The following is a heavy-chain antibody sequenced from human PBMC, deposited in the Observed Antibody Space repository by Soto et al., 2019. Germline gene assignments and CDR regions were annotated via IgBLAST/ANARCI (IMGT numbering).Heavy chain of an antibody. CDR3: ARRYGSAFDI. D-gene: IGHD3-10*01. CDR1: GGSISSYY. J-gene: IGHJ3*02. Sequence: SETLSLTCTVSGGSISSYYWSWIRQPPGKGMEWIGYIYYSGSTNYTPSLKSRVTISVDTSKNLFSLKLSSVTAADTAVYYCARRYGSAFDIWGQGTMVTVSS. CDR2: IYYSGST. V-gene: IGHV4-59*01.